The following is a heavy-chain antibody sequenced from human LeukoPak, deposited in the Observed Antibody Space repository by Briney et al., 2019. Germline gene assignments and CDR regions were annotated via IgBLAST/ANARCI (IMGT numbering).Heavy chain of an antibody. Sequence: GGSLRLSCAASGFTFRNYAVSWVRQAPGKGLEWVSAIVGSGGDTYYADSVKGRFTISRDNSKITLYLQMSSLRAEDTAVYYCAKFRSGNYLSDAIDRWGQGTMVTVSS. CDR1: GFTFRNYA. CDR3: AKFRSGNYLSDAIDR. J-gene: IGHJ3*02. V-gene: IGHV3-23*01. CDR2: IVGSGGDT. D-gene: IGHD1-26*01.